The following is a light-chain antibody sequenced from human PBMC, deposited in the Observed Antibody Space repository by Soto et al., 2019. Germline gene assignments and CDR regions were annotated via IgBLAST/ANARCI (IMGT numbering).Light chain of an antibody. CDR1: SSNIGAGYD. V-gene: IGLV1-40*01. Sequence: QSVLTQPPSVSGAPGQRVTFSCTGSSSNIGAGYDVHWYQQLPGRAPKLLIYGNTNRPSGVPDRFSGSKSGTSASLAITGLQAEDEADYYCLSFDSSLSVVFGGGTQLTVL. CDR3: LSFDSSLSVV. CDR2: GNT. J-gene: IGLJ2*01.